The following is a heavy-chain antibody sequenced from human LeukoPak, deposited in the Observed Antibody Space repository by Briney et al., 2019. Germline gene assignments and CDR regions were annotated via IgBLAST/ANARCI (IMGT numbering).Heavy chain of an antibody. Sequence: PSETLSLTCTVSGGSISSYYWSWIRQPPGKGLEWIGYIYYSGSTNYNPSLKSRVTISVDTSKNQFSLKLSSVTAADTAAYYCARLQDSIAAGGFDPWGQGTLVTVSS. D-gene: IGHD6-6*01. J-gene: IGHJ5*02. CDR2: IYYSGST. V-gene: IGHV4-59*01. CDR3: ARLQDSIAAGGFDP. CDR1: GGSISSYY.